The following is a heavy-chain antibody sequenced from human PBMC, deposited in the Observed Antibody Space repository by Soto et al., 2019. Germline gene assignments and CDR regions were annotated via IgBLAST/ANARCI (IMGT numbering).Heavy chain of an antibody. CDR3: ARATPEDWLLFLPLAPRDY. V-gene: IGHV3-21*01. CDR2: LSSTSSYK. CDR1: GFTFSTYT. J-gene: IGHJ4*02. D-gene: IGHD3-9*01. Sequence: EVQLVESGGGLVKPGGSLRLSCAASGFTFSTYTMNWVHQAPGKGREWVSSLSSTSSYKNYADSVKGRFTISRDNAKNSLYVQMNSLRAEDTAVYYCARATPEDWLLFLPLAPRDYWGQGTLVTVSS.